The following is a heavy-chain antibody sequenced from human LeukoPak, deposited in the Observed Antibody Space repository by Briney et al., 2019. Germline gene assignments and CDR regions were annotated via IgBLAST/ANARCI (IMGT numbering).Heavy chain of an antibody. CDR3: ARTPSLLWFGELYY. J-gene: IGHJ4*02. V-gene: IGHV1-2*02. CDR2: INPNSGGT. Sequence: ASVKVSCKASGYTFTGYYMHWVRQAPGQGLEWMGWINPNSGGTNYAQKFQGRVTMTRNTSISTAYMELSSLRSEDTAVYYCARTPSLLWFGELYYWGQGTLVTVSS. D-gene: IGHD3-10*01. CDR1: GYTFTGYY.